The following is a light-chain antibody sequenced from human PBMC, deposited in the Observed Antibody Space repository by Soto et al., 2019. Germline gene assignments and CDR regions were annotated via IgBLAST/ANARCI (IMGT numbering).Light chain of an antibody. Sequence: QSALTQPPSASGSPGQSVTISCTGTSSDVGGYKYVSWYQQHPGKAPKLMIFEVNKRPSGVPDRVSGSKSGNTSSLTVSGFRAEDEAEYYCSSYSDINYIGFFGTGTKLTVL. CDR3: SSYSDINYIGF. CDR1: SSDVGGYKY. V-gene: IGLV2-8*01. CDR2: EVN. J-gene: IGLJ1*01.